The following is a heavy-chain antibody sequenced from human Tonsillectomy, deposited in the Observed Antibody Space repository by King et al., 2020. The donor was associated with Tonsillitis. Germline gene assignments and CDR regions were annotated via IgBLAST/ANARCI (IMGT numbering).Heavy chain of an antibody. CDR2: ISWNSGSI. J-gene: IGHJ6*02. V-gene: IGHV3-9*01. CDR3: AKDWAGNYVESNGMDV. Sequence: VQLVESGGGLVQPGRSLRLSCAASGFTFDDYAMHWVRQAPGKGLEWVSGISWNSGSIGYRDSVKGRFTISRDNAKNSLYLQMNSLRAEDTALYYCAKDWAGNYVESNGMDVWGQGTTVTVSS. CDR1: GFTFDDYA. D-gene: IGHD4-11*01.